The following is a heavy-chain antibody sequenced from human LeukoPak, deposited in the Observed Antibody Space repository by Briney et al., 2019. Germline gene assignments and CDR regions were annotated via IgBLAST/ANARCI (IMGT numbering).Heavy chain of an antibody. V-gene: IGHV4-4*02. Sequence: GSLRLSCAASGFTFSGSAMSWVRQPPGKGLEWIGEIHRSGSPNYNPSLQSRVTISIDRSRNQIVLELSSVTAADTAVYYCAREILGGFNPGAYWGQGILVTVSS. D-gene: IGHD1-14*01. J-gene: IGHJ4*02. CDR2: IHRSGSP. CDR3: AREILGGFNPGAY. CDR1: GFTFSGSAM.